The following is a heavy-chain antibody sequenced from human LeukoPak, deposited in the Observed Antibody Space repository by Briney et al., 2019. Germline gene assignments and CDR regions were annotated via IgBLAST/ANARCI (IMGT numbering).Heavy chain of an antibody. V-gene: IGHV1-69*13. Sequence: SVKVSCKASGGTLRRFSVNWVRQAPGRGPEWMGGIIPAFGTLIYARDFQDRVTITADESTSTAYMELSSLRSEDTAVYYCATVFLELGGPSGFDFVAANYSFDFWGQGTLVTVSS. CDR2: IIPAFGTL. CDR3: ATVFLELGGPSGFDFVAANYSFDF. CDR1: GGTLRRFS. J-gene: IGHJ4*02. D-gene: IGHD5-12*01.